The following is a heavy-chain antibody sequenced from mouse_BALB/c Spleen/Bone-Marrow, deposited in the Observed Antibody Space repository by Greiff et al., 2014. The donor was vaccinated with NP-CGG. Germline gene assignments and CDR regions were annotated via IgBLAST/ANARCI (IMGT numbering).Heavy chain of an antibody. J-gene: IGHJ2*01. CDR3: ARNFYGSSYFDY. CDR2: ISTYSGNT. D-gene: IGHD1-1*01. CDR1: GYTFTAYA. V-gene: IGHV1-67*01. Sequence: QVQLKESGPEVVRPGVSVKLSCKGSGYTFTAYAMHWVKQSHAESLEWIGLISTYSGNTHYNQDFKGKATMTVDKSSSTAYMELARLTSEGSAIYYCARNFYGSSYFDYWGQGTTLTVSS.